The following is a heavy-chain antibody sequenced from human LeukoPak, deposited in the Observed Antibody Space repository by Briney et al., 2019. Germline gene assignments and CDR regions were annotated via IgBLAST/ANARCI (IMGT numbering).Heavy chain of an antibody. Sequence: SETLSLTCTVSGGSISSYYWSWIRQPPGKGPEWIGYIYYSGSTNYNPSLKSRVTISVDTSKNQFSLKLSSVTAADTAVYYCARHYDILTGYPPPFDIWGQGTMVTVSS. CDR1: GGSISSYY. V-gene: IGHV4-59*08. CDR2: IYYSGST. D-gene: IGHD3-9*01. CDR3: ARHYDILTGYPPPFDI. J-gene: IGHJ3*02.